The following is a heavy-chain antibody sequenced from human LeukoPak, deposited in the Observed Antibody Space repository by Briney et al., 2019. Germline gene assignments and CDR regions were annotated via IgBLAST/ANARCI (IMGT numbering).Heavy chain of an antibody. CDR2: ISGSGGST. CDR3: ARPGLVGSSSWYYFGY. V-gene: IGHV3-23*01. Sequence: GGSLRLSCAASGFTFSSYAMSWVRQAPGKGLEWVSAISGSGGSTYYADSVKGRFTISRDNAKNTLYLQMNSLRAEDTAVYYCARPGLVGSSSWYYFGYWGQGTLVTVSS. D-gene: IGHD6-13*01. J-gene: IGHJ4*02. CDR1: GFTFSSYA.